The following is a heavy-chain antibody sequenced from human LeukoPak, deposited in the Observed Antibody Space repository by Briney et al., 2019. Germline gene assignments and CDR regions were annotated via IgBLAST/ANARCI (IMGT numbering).Heavy chain of an antibody. CDR1: GYTFTTYD. V-gene: IGHV1-2*02. D-gene: IGHD3-22*01. Sequence: GASVKVSCKASGYTFTTYDINWVRQATGQGLEWMGWINPNSGGTNYAQKFQGRVTMTRDTSISTAYMELSRLRSDDTAVYYCARMRAPEVVIPWANFDYWGQGTLVTVSS. J-gene: IGHJ4*02. CDR2: INPNSGGT. CDR3: ARMRAPEVVIPWANFDY.